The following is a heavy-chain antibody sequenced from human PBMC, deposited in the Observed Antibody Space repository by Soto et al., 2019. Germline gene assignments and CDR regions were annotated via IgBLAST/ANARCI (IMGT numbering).Heavy chain of an antibody. J-gene: IGHJ4*01. V-gene: IGHV1-2*02. CDR1: GFTFIAYY. D-gene: IGHD5-12*01. CDR2: LNPNSGAT. CDR3: ARDMVSTIGNFDF. Sequence: ASVKVSCKTSGFTFIAYYIHWVRQAPGQGLEWVGWLNPNSGATTYAQRFQGRVNMTRDRSITTAYMDLSRLRADDTAVYYCARDMVSTIGNFDFWG.